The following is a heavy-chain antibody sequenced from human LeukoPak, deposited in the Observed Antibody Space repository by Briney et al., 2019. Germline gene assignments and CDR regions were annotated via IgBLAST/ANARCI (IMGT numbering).Heavy chain of an antibody. Sequence: PGGSLRLSCAASGFTFSSYSMSWVRQVSGKGLEWVASINLDGSEKYYAGSAEGRFTISRDNAKKSLFLQMNSVRAEDTAVYYCTRDQNWGQGILVSVSS. V-gene: IGHV3-7*01. CDR1: GFTFSSYS. J-gene: IGHJ4*02. CDR3: TRDQN. CDR2: INLDGSEK.